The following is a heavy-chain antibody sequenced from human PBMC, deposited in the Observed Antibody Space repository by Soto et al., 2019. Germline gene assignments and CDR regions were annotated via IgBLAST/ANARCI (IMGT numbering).Heavy chain of an antibody. J-gene: IGHJ4*02. D-gene: IGHD2-21*02. V-gene: IGHV1-69*02. Sequence: SVKVSCKASGGTFSSYTISWVRQAPGQGLEWMGRIIPILGIANYAQKFQGRVTITADKSTSTAYMELSSLRSEDTAVYYCAADRTYCGGDCYVDWGQGTLVTVS. CDR1: GGTFSSYT. CDR3: AADRTYCGGDCYVD. CDR2: IIPILGIA.